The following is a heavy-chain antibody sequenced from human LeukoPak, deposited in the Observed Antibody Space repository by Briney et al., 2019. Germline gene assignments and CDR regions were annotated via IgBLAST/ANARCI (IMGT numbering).Heavy chain of an antibody. J-gene: IGHJ4*02. Sequence: PGGSLRLSCAVSGITLSNYGMSWVRQAPGKGLEWVSTLSGSGGDTYYADSVKGRFTISRDNSKNTLYLQLNSLRAEDTAVYYCAKGLYYFDYWGQGTLVTVSS. V-gene: IGHV3-23*01. CDR1: GITLSNYG. CDR2: LSGSGGDT. CDR3: AKGLYYFDY.